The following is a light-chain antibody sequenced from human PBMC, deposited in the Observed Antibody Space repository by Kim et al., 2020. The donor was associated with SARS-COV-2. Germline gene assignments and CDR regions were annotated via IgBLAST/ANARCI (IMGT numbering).Light chain of an antibody. V-gene: IGLV4-69*01. J-gene: IGLJ3*02. CDR1: SGHSSYA. CDR2: VNSDGSH. Sequence: QLVLTQSPSASASLGASVKLTCTLSSGHSSYAIAWHQQQPEKGPRYLMKVNSDGSHTKEDGIPDRFSGSSSGAERYLTISSLQSEDETDYYCQTWGTGWVFGGGTQLTVL. CDR3: QTWGTGWV.